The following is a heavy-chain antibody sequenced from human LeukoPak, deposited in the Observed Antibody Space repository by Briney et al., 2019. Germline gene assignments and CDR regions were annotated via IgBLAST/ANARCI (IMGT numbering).Heavy chain of an antibody. D-gene: IGHD6-13*01. CDR3: ARRLATAEYFDY. CDR2: IYPGDSDT. CDR1: GYSFTNYW. J-gene: IGHJ4*02. Sequence: GESLKISCKGSGYSFTNYWIGWVRQMPGKGLEWMGIIYPGDSDTRYSPSIQGQVTISADRSISAAYLQWSSLKASDTAIYYCARRLATAEYFDYWGQGTLVTVSS. V-gene: IGHV5-51*01.